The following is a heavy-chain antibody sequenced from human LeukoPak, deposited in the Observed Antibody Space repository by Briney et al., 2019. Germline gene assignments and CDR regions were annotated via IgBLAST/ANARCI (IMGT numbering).Heavy chain of an antibody. CDR3: ARELLGAPTPGAY. V-gene: IGHV4-34*01. Sequence: SETLSLTCSVHIDSTSGKYWRWVRQAPGKGLEWVGEISRFGITNYHPSLKSRVTLSLDRSKNQFSLELASVTAADSGVYYCARELLGAPTPGAYWGQGTLVTVSS. CDR2: ISRFGIT. D-gene: IGHD1-26*01. CDR1: IDSTSGKY. J-gene: IGHJ4*02.